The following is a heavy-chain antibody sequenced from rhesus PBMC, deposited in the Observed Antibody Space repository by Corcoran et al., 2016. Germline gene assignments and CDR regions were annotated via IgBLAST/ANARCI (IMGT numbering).Heavy chain of an antibody. Sequence: EVQLVETGGGLVQPGGSLKLSCAASGFTFSSYGMSWVRQAPGKGLEWVSAINSGWGITFYSDSVKGRFIISRDNSKNTRSLQMTSLRAEDTAVYYCAKEGDYGTDFDYWGQGVLVTVSS. D-gene: IGHD4-29*01. V-gene: IGHV3S5*01. CDR2: INSGWGIT. CDR1: GFTFSSYG. J-gene: IGHJ4*01. CDR3: AKEGDYGTDFDY.